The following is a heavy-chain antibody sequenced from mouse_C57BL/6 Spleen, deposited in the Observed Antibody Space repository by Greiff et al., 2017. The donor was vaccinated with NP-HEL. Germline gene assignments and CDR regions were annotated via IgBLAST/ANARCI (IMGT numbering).Heavy chain of an antibody. D-gene: IGHD2-5*01. CDR1: GYTFTDYN. J-gene: IGHJ4*01. CDR2: INPNNGGT. V-gene: IGHV1-22*01. Sequence: DVKLVESGPELVKPGASVKMSCKASGYTFTDYNMHWVKQSHGKSLEWIGYINPNNGGTSYNQKFKGKATLTVNKSSSTAYMELRSLTSEDSAVYYCARRGSYYSNLDYWGQGTSVTVSS. CDR3: ARRGSYYSNLDY.